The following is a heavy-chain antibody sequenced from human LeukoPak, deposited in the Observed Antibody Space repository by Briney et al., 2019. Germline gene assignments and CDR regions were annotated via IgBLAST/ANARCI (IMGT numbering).Heavy chain of an antibody. V-gene: IGHV3-23*01. CDR2: ISGSGGST. J-gene: IGHJ6*02. CDR1: GFTFRTYS. Sequence: PGGSLRLSCATSGFTFRTYSMTWVRQAPGKGLEWVSAISGSGGSTYYADSVKGRFTISRDNSKNTLYLQMNSLRAEDTAVYYCAKDWSTNWGFEHYYGMDVWGQGTTVTVSS. D-gene: IGHD7-27*01. CDR3: AKDWSTNWGFEHYYGMDV.